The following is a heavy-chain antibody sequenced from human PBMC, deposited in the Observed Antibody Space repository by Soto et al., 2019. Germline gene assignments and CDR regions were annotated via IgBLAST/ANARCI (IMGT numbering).Heavy chain of an antibody. D-gene: IGHD5-12*01. CDR3: AREDGYNSFDY. CDR2: ISYDGSNK. CDR1: GFTFSSYA. V-gene: IGHV3-30*04. Sequence: GSLRLSCAASGFTFSSYAMHWVRQAPGKGLEWVAVISYDGSNKYYADSVKGRFTISRDNSKNTLYLQMNSLRAEDTAVYYCAREDGYNSFDYWGQGTLVTVSS. J-gene: IGHJ4*02.